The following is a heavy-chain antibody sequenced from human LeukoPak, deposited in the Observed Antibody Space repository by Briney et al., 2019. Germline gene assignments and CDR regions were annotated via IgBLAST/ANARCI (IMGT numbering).Heavy chain of an antibody. CDR2: IHYTGNT. CDR3: ARSGTATSFYYYYYMDV. Sequence: PSESLSLTCTVSGDSISPNYWSWIRQPPGKGLEWIGYIHYTGNTNYNPSLKSRVTISVNTSKNQFSLKLSSVTAADTAVYYCARSGTATSFYYYYYMDVWGKGTMVTVSS. V-gene: IGHV4-59*01. J-gene: IGHJ6*03. CDR1: GDSISPNY. D-gene: IGHD4-17*01.